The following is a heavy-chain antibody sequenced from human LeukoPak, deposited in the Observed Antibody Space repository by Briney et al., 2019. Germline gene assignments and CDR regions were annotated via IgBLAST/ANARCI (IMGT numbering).Heavy chain of an antibody. CDR3: ARDPKDMTPTDY. J-gene: IGHJ4*02. D-gene: IGHD2-15*01. CDR2: IYANNGDT. CDR1: GDTFTDYF. V-gene: IGHV1-2*02. Sequence: AASVKVSCKASGDTFTDYFMHWVRQAPGHALEWMGWIYANNGDTHYAQKFQGRVTMTRDTSISTAYMELSSLRSDDTAVYYCARDPKDMTPTDYWGQGTLVTVSS.